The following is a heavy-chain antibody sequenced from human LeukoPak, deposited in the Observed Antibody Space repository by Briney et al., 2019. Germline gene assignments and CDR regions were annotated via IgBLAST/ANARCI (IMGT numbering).Heavy chain of an antibody. J-gene: IGHJ4*02. CDR1: GFTFSSYA. V-gene: IGHV3-30*14. CDR2: ISYDGSNN. Sequence: GGSLRLSCAASGFTFSSYAMHWVRQAPGKGLEWVAVISYDGSNNYYADSVKGRFTISRDNSKNTLYLQMNSLRAEDTAVYYCARDSNYDTSGHYYWGQGTLVTVSS. CDR3: ARDSNYDTSGHYY. D-gene: IGHD3-22*01.